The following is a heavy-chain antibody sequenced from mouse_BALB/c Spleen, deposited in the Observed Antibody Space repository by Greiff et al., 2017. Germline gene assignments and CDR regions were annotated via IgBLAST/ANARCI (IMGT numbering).Heavy chain of an antibody. J-gene: IGHJ4*01. Sequence: QVQLKESGPELVRPGVSVKISCKGSGYTFTDYATHWVKQSHAKSLEWIGVISTYYGNTNYNQKFKGKATMTVDKSSSTAYMELARLTSEDSAIYYCVRDGSDYAMDYWGQGTSVTVSS. V-gene: IGHV1-67*01. D-gene: IGHD2-2*01. CDR3: VRDGSDYAMDY. CDR2: ISTYYGNT. CDR1: GYTFTDYA.